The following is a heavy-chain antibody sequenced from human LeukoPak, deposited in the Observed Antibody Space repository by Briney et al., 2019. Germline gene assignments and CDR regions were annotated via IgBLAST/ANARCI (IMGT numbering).Heavy chain of an antibody. D-gene: IGHD5-12*01. V-gene: IGHV3-7*04. CDR2: IKQDGSEK. CDR1: GFTFSRHW. J-gene: IGHJ4*02. CDR3: ARGIVATMFSSRRSYYFDY. Sequence: GGSLRLSCAVSGFTFSRHWMSWVRQAPGKGLEWLANIKQDGSEKYYVDSVEGRFTISRDNAKNSLYLQMNSLRAEDTAVYYCARGIVATMFSSRRSYYFDYWGQGTLVTVSS.